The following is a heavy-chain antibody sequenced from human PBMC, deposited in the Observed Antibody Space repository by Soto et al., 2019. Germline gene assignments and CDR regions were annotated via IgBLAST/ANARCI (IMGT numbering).Heavy chain of an antibody. D-gene: IGHD2-2*01. CDR1: GYSFTSYW. CDR2: IYPGDSDT. J-gene: IGHJ6*02. V-gene: IGHV5-51*01. CDR3: ARRGYCSSTSCPHPYYYYVKDV. Sequence: GESLTISCKGSGYSFTSYWIGWVRQMPGKGLEWMGIIYPGDSDTRYSPSFQGQVTISADKSISTAYLQWSSLKASDTAMYYCARRGYCSSTSCPHPYYYYVKDVWGPGTTVSLSS.